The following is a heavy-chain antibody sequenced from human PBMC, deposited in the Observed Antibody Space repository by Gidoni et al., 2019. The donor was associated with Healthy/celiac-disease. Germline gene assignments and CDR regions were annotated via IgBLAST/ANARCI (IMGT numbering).Heavy chain of an antibody. V-gene: IGHV1-18*01. D-gene: IGHD3-16*01. CDR3: ARDPGWGSSLVFSLYGMDV. CDR1: GYTFTSYG. Sequence: QVQLVQSGAEVKKPGASVKVSCKASGYTFTSYGISWVRQAPGQGLEWMGWISAYNGNTNHAQKLQGRVTMTTDTSTSTAYMELRSLRSDDTAVYYCARDPGWGSSLVFSLYGMDVWGQGTTVTVSS. CDR2: ISAYNGNT. J-gene: IGHJ6*02.